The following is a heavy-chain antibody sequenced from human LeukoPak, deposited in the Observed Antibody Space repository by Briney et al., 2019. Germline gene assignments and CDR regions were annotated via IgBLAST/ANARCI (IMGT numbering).Heavy chain of an antibody. D-gene: IGHD3-22*01. CDR1: GFTFRSYW. J-gene: IGHJ4*02. CDR2: IKQDGSEK. V-gene: IGHV3-7*01. Sequence: GGSLRLSCAASGFTFRSYWMSWVRQAPGKGLEWVANIKQDGSEKYYVDSVKGRFTISRDNAKNSLYLQMNSLRAEDTAVYYCARDIGLSYYYDSSGYYEPTFDYWGQGTLVTVSS. CDR3: ARDIGLSYYYDSSGYYEPTFDY.